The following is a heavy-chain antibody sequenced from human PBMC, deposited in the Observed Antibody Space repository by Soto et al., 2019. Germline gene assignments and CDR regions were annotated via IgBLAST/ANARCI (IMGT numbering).Heavy chain of an antibody. Sequence: PGGSLRLSCAASGFTFSSYAMSWVRQAPGKGLEWVSAISGSGGSTYYADSVKGRFTISRDNSKNTLYLQMNSLRAEDTAVYYCAKLSPDSSSWYRGYYYYGMDGWGQGTTVTVSS. CDR1: GFTFSSYA. J-gene: IGHJ6*02. CDR3: AKLSPDSSSWYRGYYYYGMDG. D-gene: IGHD6-13*01. CDR2: ISGSGGST. V-gene: IGHV3-23*01.